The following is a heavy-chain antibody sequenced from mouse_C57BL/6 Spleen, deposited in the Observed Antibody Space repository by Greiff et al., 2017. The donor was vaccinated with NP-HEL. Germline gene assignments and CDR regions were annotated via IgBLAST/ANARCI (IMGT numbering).Heavy chain of an antibody. D-gene: IGHD2-3*01. V-gene: IGHV1-22*01. CDR1: GYTFTDYN. J-gene: IGHJ2*01. CDR2: INPNNGGT. Sequence: EVMLVESGPELVKPGASVKMSCKASGYTFTDYNMHWVKQSHGKSLEWIGYINPNNGGTSYNQKFKGKATLTVNKSSSTAYMELRSLTSEDSAVYYCARDGYYVKYFDYWGQGTTLTVSS. CDR3: ARDGYYVKYFDY.